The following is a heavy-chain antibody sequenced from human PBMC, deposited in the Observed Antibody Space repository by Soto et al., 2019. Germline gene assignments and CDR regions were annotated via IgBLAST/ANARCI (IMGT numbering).Heavy chain of an antibody. Sequence: GGSLILSCAASGFTFSSYSMNWVRQAPGKGLEWVSYISSSSSTIYYADSVKGRFTISRDNAKNSLYLQMNSLRAEDTAVYYCARDPMITFGGVIVHPWYFYLWGRGTLVTVSS. CDR3: ARDPMITFGGVIVHPWYFYL. CDR1: GFTFSSYS. D-gene: IGHD3-16*02. V-gene: IGHV3-48*01. J-gene: IGHJ2*01. CDR2: ISSSSSTI.